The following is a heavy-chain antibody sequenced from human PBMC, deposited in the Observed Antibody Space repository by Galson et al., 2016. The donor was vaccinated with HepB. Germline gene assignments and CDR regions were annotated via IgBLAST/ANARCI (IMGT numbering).Heavy chain of an antibody. CDR3: TRLRFFSAADFFYGMDV. V-gene: IGHV5-51*01. CDR2: TLPGDSDT. Sequence: QSGAEVKKPGESLKISCKGSGYSLASYWIGWVRQMPGKGLEYMGITLPGDSDTTYSPSFQGQVTIPVDKSISTAYLQWSSLEASDTAMYYCTRLRFFSAADFFYGMDVWGQGTTVTVSS. J-gene: IGHJ6*02. CDR1: GYSLASYW. D-gene: IGHD2/OR15-2a*01.